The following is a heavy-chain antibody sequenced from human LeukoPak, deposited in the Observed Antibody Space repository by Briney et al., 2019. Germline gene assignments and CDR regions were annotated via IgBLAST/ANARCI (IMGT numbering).Heavy chain of an antibody. J-gene: IGHJ4*02. CDR2: MNPNSGNT. Sequence: GASVKVSCKTSGYTFTVYDINRVRQAPGKGPEWMGCMNPNSGNTGYAQKFQGRVTMTSNTAITTAYMELSSLTPDDTAVYYCARGNVRSCDYWGGGTLVIVSS. CDR3: ARGNVRSCDY. CDR1: GYTFTVYD. V-gene: IGHV1-8*01.